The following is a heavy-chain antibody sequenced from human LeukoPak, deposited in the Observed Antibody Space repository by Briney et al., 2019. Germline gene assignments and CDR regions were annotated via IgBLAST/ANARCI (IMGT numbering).Heavy chain of an antibody. Sequence: PGGPLRLSCAASGFPFSSYAMSWVRQAPGKGLEWVSGIGASGDSTYYADSVKGRFTISRDNPKNTLYLQMNSLRAEDTAVYYCAKESGRHGIGIFAYFQYWGQGTLVTVSS. V-gene: IGHV3-23*01. J-gene: IGHJ4*02. D-gene: IGHD1-26*01. CDR2: IGASGDST. CDR1: GFPFSSYA. CDR3: AKESGRHGIGIFAYFQY.